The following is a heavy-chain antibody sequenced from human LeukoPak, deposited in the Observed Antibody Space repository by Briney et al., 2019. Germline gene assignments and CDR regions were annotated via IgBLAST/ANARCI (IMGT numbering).Heavy chain of an antibody. D-gene: IGHD2-15*01. Sequence: SETLSLTCTVSGGSITSSSYYWGWIRQSPGKGLEWIGSIYYSGSTYYNPSLKSRVTISVDTSKNQFSLKVSSVTAAETAVYYCARPALGAFDIWGQGTMVTVSS. V-gene: IGHV4-39*01. CDR3: ARPALGAFDI. J-gene: IGHJ3*02. CDR1: GGSITSSSYY. CDR2: IYYSGST.